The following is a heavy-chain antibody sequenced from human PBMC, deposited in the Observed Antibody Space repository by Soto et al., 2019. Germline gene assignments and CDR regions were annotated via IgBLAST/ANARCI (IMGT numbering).Heavy chain of an antibody. J-gene: IGHJ4*02. CDR3: ARVGYYYDSSGYYLSFDY. CDR2: MNPNSGNT. CDR1: GYTFTSYD. Sequence: QVQLVQSGAEVKKPGASVKVSCKASGYTFTSYDINWVRQATGQGLEWMGWMNPNSGNTGYAQKFQGRVTMTRNTSISTAYMELSSLRSEDTAVYYCARVGYYYDSSGYYLSFDYWGQVTLVTVSS. V-gene: IGHV1-8*01. D-gene: IGHD3-22*01.